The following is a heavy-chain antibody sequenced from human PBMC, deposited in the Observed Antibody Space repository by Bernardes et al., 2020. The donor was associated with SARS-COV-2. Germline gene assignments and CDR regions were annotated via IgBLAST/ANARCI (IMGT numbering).Heavy chain of an antibody. D-gene: IGHD6-19*01. Sequence: TLSLTCGVNGGSFEGYFWSWIRQSPTKGLEFIGEVIDTGSANYNPSLKRRVILSADKSNRQFSLNLSSLTAADAGLYYCARRRIGVTVWFDAWGQGILVTVSS. V-gene: IGHV4-34*12. CDR3: ARRRIGVTVWFDA. J-gene: IGHJ5*02. CDR1: GGSFEGYF. CDR2: VIDTGSA.